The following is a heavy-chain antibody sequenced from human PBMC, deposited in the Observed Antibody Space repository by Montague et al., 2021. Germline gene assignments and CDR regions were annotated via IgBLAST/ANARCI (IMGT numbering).Heavy chain of an antibody. CDR2: VRQNGST. V-gene: IGHV4-34*01. Sequence: SETLSLTCGVYGGSLTEYNWTWICHCQATGMERICEVRQNGSTNSIQSLKRRVTMSVDKSKNQFSLKLRPVTAADTTVSYCACDRGPFDYWGQGTVVTVSS. CDR3: ACDRGPFDY. D-gene: IGHD3-10*01. J-gene: IGHJ4*02. CDR1: GGSLTEYN.